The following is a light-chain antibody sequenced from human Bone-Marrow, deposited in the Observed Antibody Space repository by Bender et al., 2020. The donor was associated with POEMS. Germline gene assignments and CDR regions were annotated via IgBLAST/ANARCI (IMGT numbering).Light chain of an antibody. CDR2: EVS. J-gene: IGLJ1*01. CDR3: QSYDSSLSGFYV. Sequence: QSALTQPASVSGSPGQSITISCTGTSSDVGNYNLVSWYQQHPSKAPKFMIYEVSKRPSGISNRFSGSKSGTSASLAITGLQADDEADYYGQSYDSSLSGFYVFGTGTKVTVL. CDR1: SSDVGNYNL. V-gene: IGLV2-14*02.